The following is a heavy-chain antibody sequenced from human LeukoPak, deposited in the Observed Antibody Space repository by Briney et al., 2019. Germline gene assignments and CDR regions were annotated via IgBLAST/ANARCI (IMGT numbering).Heavy chain of an antibody. D-gene: IGHD3-16*01. CDR2: IRSKAYGGTT. J-gene: IGHJ4*02. CDR1: GFTFGDYA. Sequence: GGSLRLSCTASGFTFGDYAMSWVRQAPGKGLEWVGFIRSKAYGGTTEYAASVKGRFTISRDDSKSIAYLQMNSLKTEDTAVYYCTIAAADHGGVFDYWGQGTLVTVSS. V-gene: IGHV3-49*04. CDR3: TIAAADHGGVFDY.